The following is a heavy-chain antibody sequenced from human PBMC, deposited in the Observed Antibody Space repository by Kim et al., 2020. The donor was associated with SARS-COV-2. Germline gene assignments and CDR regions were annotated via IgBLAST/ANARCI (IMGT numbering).Heavy chain of an antibody. CDR3: ARARPHFAEAHPEYFDF. CDR2: IYYTGST. D-gene: IGHD3-3*02. CDR1: GGSISTYY. V-gene: IGHV4-59*01. Sequence: SETLSLTCTVSGGSISTYYWNWIRQPPGKELEWIGYIYYTGSTNFNPSLKSRVTISFDASKRQISLKLSSVAAADTAVYYCARARPHFAEAHPEYFDFCGQGALVAVS. J-gene: IGHJ4*02.